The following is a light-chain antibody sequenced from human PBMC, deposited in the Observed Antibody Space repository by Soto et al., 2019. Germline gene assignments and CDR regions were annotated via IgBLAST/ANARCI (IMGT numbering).Light chain of an antibody. CDR1: QSISDY. CDR2: DAS. V-gene: IGKV3-11*01. Sequence: IVLTQSPDTLSLSPGETATLSCRAIQSISDYLAWYQQKPGQAPRLLIYDASNRATGIPGRFSGSGSGTDFSLTISSLEAEDVAIYYCQQRSDWPSAFGGGTRVEIK. CDR3: QQRSDWPSA. J-gene: IGKJ4*01.